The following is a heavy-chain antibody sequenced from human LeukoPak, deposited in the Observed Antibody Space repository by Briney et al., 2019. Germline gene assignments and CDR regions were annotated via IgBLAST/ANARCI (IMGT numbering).Heavy chain of an antibody. J-gene: IGHJ4*02. V-gene: IGHV1-2*06. CDR2: INPNSGGT. Sequence: GASVKVSCKASGYTFTGYYMHWVRQAPGQGLEWMGRINPNSGGTNYAQKFQGRVTMTRDTSISTAYMELRSLRSDDTAVYYCARLLMKYIVVVPAAPFDYWGQGTLVTVSS. CDR1: GYTFTGYY. D-gene: IGHD2-2*01. CDR3: ARLLMKYIVVVPAAPFDY.